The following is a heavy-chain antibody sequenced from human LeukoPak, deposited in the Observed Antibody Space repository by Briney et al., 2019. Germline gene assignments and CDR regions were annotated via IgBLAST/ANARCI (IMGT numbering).Heavy chain of an antibody. Sequence: GGSLRLSCAASGFTFSTYSMNWVRQAPGKGLEWVAVISYDGSNKYYADSVKGRFTISRDNSKNTLYLQMNSLRAEDTAVYYCAKDSSGYVIDYWGQGTLVTVSS. CDR2: ISYDGSNK. J-gene: IGHJ4*02. V-gene: IGHV3-30*18. D-gene: IGHD3-22*01. CDR1: GFTFSTYS. CDR3: AKDSSGYVIDY.